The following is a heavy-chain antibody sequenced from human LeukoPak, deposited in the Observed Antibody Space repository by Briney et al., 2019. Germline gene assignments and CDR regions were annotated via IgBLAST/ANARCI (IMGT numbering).Heavy chain of an antibody. V-gene: IGHV3-74*01. CDR2: INSDGSST. J-gene: IGHJ4*02. Sequence: GSLRLSCAASGFTFSNYWMHWVRQAPGKGLVWGSRINSDGSSTTSADSVKGRFTISRDNAKNTLYLQMNSLRAEDTAVYYCAKGGATVIDYWGQGTLVTVSS. CDR3: AKGGATVIDY. D-gene: IGHD4-17*01. CDR1: GFTFSNYW.